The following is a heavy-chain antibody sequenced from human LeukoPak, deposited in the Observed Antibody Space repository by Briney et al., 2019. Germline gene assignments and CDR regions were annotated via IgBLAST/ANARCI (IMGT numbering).Heavy chain of an antibody. Sequence: GGSLRLSCAASGFTFSSYGMHWVRQAPGKRLEWVAVISYDGSNKYYADSVKGRFTISRDNSKNTLYLQMNSLRAEDTAVYYCAKRGPWVVAARGGYGIDVWGQGTTVTVSS. D-gene: IGHD2-15*01. CDR2: ISYDGSNK. CDR3: AKRGPWVVAARGGYGIDV. CDR1: GFTFSSYG. V-gene: IGHV3-30*18. J-gene: IGHJ6*02.